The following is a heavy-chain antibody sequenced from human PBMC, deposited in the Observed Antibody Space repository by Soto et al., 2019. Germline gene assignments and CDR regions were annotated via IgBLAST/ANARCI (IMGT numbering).Heavy chain of an antibody. Sequence: QITLKESGPTLVKPTQTLTLTCTFSGFSLSTSGVGVGWIRHPPGKALEWLALIYWDDDKRHSPSLQSRLTLPQDTSKNQVVLTMTNMDPVDTAPYYCAHRPPDYSSSSGYFDYWGQGTLVNVSS. CDR3: AHRPPDYSSSSGYFDY. J-gene: IGHJ4*02. CDR1: GFSLSTSGVG. V-gene: IGHV2-5*02. CDR2: IYWDDDK. D-gene: IGHD6-6*01.